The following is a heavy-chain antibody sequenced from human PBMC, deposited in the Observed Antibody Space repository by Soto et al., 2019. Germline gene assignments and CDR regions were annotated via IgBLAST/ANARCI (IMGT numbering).Heavy chain of an antibody. V-gene: IGHV3-21*01. Sequence: EVQLVESGGGLVKPGGSLRLSCAASGFTFSSYSMNWFRQAPGKGLEWVSSISSSSTYIYYADSVKGRFTISRDNAKNSLYLQKNSLRAEDTALYYCAVIGVVAATHWFDPWGQGTLVTVSS. CDR2: ISSSSTYI. CDR3: AVIGVVAATHWFDP. CDR1: GFTFSSYS. D-gene: IGHD2-15*01. J-gene: IGHJ5*02.